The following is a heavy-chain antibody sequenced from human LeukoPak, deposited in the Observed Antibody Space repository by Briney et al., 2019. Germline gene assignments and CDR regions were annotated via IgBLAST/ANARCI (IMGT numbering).Heavy chain of an antibody. V-gene: IGHV1-2*02. CDR3: ARDPYYCSSTSCYYYYMDV. CDR2: INPNNGAT. CDR1: GYPFTAYY. D-gene: IGHD2-2*01. J-gene: IGHJ6*03. Sequence: ASVRVSCKTSGYPFTAYYVHWVRQAPGQGLEWVGWINPNNGATNYAQKFQGRVTMARDTSINTAYMEVRRLRSDDTAVYYCARDPYYCSSTSCYYYYMDVWGKGTTVTVSS.